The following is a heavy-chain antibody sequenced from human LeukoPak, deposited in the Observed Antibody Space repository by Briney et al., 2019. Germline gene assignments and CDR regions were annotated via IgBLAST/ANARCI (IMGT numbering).Heavy chain of an antibody. J-gene: IGHJ4*02. V-gene: IGHV3-23*01. CDR3: AKPKYGSESYHDY. CDR2: ISGSGGST. D-gene: IGHD3-10*01. CDR1: GFTFSSYA. Sequence: TGGSLRLSCAASGFTFSSYAMSWVRQAPGKGLEWVSAISGSGGSTYYADSVKGRFTISRDNSKNTLYLQMNSLRAEDTAVYYCAKPKYGSESYHDYWGQGTLVTVSS.